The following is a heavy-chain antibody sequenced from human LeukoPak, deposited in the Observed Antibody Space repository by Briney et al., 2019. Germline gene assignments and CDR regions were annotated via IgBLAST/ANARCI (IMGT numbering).Heavy chain of an antibody. J-gene: IGHJ4*02. Sequence: ASVKVSCKASGYTFTGYYMHWVRQAPGQGLEWMGWTNPNSGGTNYAQKFQGRVTMTRDTSISTAYMELSRLRSDDTAVYYCARAPTYGETTHLDYWGQGTLVTVSS. D-gene: IGHD4-17*01. CDR2: TNPNSGGT. CDR1: GYTFTGYY. V-gene: IGHV1-2*02. CDR3: ARAPTYGETTHLDY.